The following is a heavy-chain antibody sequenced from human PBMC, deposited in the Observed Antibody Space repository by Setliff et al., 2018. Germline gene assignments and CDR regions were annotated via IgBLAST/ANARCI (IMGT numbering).Heavy chain of an antibody. V-gene: IGHV1-3*03. Sequence: ASVKVSCKASGYTFTSYAMHRVRQAPGQRLEWMGWINAGNGNTKYSQEFQGRVTITRDTSASTAYMELSSLRSEDMAVYYCARGSSRYYYYMDVWGKGTTVTV. CDR2: INAGNGNT. CDR3: ARGSSRYYYYMDV. CDR1: GYTFTSYA. J-gene: IGHJ6*03.